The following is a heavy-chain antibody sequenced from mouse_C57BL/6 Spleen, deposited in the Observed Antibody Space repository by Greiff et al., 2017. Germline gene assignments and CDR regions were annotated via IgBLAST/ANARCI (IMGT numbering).Heavy chain of an antibody. CDR1: GYAFTNYL. CDR2: INPGSGGT. V-gene: IGHV1-54*01. D-gene: IGHD2-12*01. CDR3: ARDDFLYFDV. J-gene: IGHJ1*03. Sequence: QVQLQQSGAELVRPGTSVKVSCKASGYAFTNYLIEWVKQRPGQGLEWIGVINPGSGGTNYNEKFKGKATLTADKSSSTAYMQRSSLTSEDAAVYFCARDDFLYFDVWGTGTTVTVSS.